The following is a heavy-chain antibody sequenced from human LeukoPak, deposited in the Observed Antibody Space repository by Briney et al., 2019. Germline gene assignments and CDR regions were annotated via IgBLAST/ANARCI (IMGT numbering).Heavy chain of an antibody. D-gene: IGHD4-17*01. CDR3: SRHDYDGVQNYYSYYMDV. CDR1: GGSISSSPYL. J-gene: IGHJ6*03. V-gene: IGHV4-39*01. Sequence: SETLSLTCTVSGGSISSSPYLWGWIRQPPGKGLEWISSIYYSGTTYYNPSLKSRVTISVDTSKNQFSLMLSSVTAADTAVYYCSRHDYDGVQNYYSYYMDVWGKGTTVTVSS. CDR2: IYYSGTT.